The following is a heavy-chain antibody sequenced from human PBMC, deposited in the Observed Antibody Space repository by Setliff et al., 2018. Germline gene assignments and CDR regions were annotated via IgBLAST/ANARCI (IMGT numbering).Heavy chain of an antibody. Sequence: HAGGSLRLSCAASGFTFSSYAMSWVRQAPGKGLEWVSYISSSSSTIYYADSVKGRFTISRDNAKNSLYLQMNSLRAEDTAVYYCARDYTYYDFWSGPSSDAFDIWGQGTMVTVSS. CDR2: ISSSSSTI. V-gene: IGHV3-48*01. CDR3: ARDYTYYDFWSGPSSDAFDI. D-gene: IGHD3-3*01. J-gene: IGHJ3*02. CDR1: GFTFSSYA.